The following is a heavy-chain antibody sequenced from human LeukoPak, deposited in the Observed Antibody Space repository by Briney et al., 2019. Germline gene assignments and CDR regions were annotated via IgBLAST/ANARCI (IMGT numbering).Heavy chain of an antibody. CDR1: GDSLTSSNFY. CDR3: VTTRQTSGWWFDY. J-gene: IGHJ4*02. V-gene: IGHV4-39*01. D-gene: IGHD6-19*01. Sequence: RSSETLSLTCTVSGDSLTSSNFYCGWIRQPPGKSLEWISSIYYNGRTYYNPSLKSRVTIPVDTPNIQFSLNLISVTAADTAMYYCVTTRQTSGWWFDYWGQGTLVTVSS. CDR2: IYYNGRT.